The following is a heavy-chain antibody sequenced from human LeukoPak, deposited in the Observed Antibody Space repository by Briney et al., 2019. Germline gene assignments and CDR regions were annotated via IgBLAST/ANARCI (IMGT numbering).Heavy chain of an antibody. J-gene: IGHJ4*02. D-gene: IGHD3-22*01. Sequence: PGRSLRLSCAASGFTFSSYGMHWVRQAPGEGLEWVAVIWYDGSNKYYADSVKGRFTISRDNSKNTLYLQMNSLRAEDTAVYYCARDLRITMIAPGFWGQGTLVTVSS. V-gene: IGHV3-33*01. CDR1: GFTFSSYG. CDR2: IWYDGSNK. CDR3: ARDLRITMIAPGF.